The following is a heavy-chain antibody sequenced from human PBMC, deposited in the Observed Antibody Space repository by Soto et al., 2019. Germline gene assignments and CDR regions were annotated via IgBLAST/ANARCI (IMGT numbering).Heavy chain of an antibody. D-gene: IGHD3-22*01. Sequence: WETLSLTCAVYGGSISSSNWWRWVRQPQWRGLEWIGEIYHSGSTNYNPSLKSRVTISVDKSKNQFSLKLSSVTAADTAVYYCARALTGYYSDSSGYNDDLDIWGQGTMVT. CDR1: GGSISSSNW. CDR3: ARALTGYYSDSSGYNDDLDI. CDR2: IYHSGST. J-gene: IGHJ3*02. V-gene: IGHV4-4*02.